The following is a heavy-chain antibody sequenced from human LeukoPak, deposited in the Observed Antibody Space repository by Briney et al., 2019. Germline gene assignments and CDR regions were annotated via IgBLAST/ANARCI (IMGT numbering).Heavy chain of an antibody. J-gene: IGHJ6*03. CDR2: INPNSGGT. CDR3: ARSIEVPEQYFDWMVLENYYYMDV. V-gene: IGHV1-2*02. D-gene: IGHD3-9*01. CDR1: GYTFTGYY. Sequence: ASVKVSCKASGYTFTGYYMHWVRQAPGQGLEWMGWINPNSGGTNYAQKFQGRVTMTRDTSISTAYMELSRLRSDDTAVYYCARSIEVPEQYFDWMVLENYYYMDVWGKGTTVTVSS.